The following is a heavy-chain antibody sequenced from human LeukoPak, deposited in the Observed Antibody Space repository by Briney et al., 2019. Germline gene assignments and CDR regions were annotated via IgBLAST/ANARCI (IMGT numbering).Heavy chain of an antibody. J-gene: IGHJ6*02. CDR1: GFTVSSNY. Sequence: GGSLRLSCAASGFTVSSNYMSWVRQAPGKGLEWVSVIYSGGSTYYADSVKGRFTISRDNSKNTLYLQMNSLRAEDTAVYYCSRAAAAAPGYYYYGMDVWGQGTTVTASS. CDR3: SRAAAAAPGYYYYGMDV. D-gene: IGHD6-13*01. CDR2: IYSGGST. V-gene: IGHV3-53*01.